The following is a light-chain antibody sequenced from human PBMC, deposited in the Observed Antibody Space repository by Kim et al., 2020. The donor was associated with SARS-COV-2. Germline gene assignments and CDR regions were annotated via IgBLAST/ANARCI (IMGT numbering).Light chain of an antibody. CDR2: RDN. CDR1: HNNLGNRG. Sequence: QTATRTCTGNHNNLGNRGAAWMQQRQRHPPKLLSYRDNTRTSGVSERFSASRSGNTASLTITGLQPEDEADYYCSAWDTGLNGYVFGTGTKVTVL. V-gene: IGLV10-54*01. CDR3: SAWDTGLNGYV. J-gene: IGLJ1*01.